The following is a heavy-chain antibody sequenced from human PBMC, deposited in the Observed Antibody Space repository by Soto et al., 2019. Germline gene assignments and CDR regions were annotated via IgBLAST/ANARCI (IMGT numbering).Heavy chain of an antibody. J-gene: IGHJ6*02. CDR3: ASKGELLLSYCDYYGMDV. CDR2: INHSGST. D-gene: IGHD1-26*01. CDR1: GGSFSGYY. Sequence: SETLSLTCAVYGGSFSGYYWSWIRQPPGKGLEWIGEINHSGSTNYNPSLKSRVTISVDTSKNQFSLKLSSVTAADTAVYYCASKGELLLSYCDYYGMDVWGQGTTVTVSS. V-gene: IGHV4-34*01.